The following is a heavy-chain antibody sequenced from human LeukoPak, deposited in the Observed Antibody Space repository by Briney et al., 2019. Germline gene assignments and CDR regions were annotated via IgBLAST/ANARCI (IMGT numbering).Heavy chain of an antibody. CDR1: GGSISSGGYY. D-gene: IGHD5-24*01. J-gene: IGHJ3*02. CDR3: ARECEMATIRGACDAFDI. V-gene: IGHV4-31*03. Sequence: PSETLSLTCTVSGGSISSGGYYWSWIRQHPGKGLEWIGYIYYSGSTYYNPSLKSRVTISVDTSKNQFSLKLSSVTAADTAVYYCARECEMATIRGACDAFDIWGQGTMVTVSS. CDR2: IYYSGST.